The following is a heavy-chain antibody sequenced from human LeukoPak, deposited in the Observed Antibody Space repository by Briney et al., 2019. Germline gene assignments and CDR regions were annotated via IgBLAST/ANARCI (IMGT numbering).Heavy chain of an antibody. V-gene: IGHV4-4*02. Sequence: SETLSLTCAVSGDSISSSNKWSWVRQPPGKGLEWIGEIHHSGSTNYKPSLKGRVTMSVDKSANQFSLKVSSVTATDTAVYYCARGAMYYDGSGYGHLDVWGQGTTVTVSS. CDR2: IHHSGST. D-gene: IGHD3-22*01. CDR1: GDSISSSNK. J-gene: IGHJ6*02. CDR3: ARGAMYYDGSGYGHLDV.